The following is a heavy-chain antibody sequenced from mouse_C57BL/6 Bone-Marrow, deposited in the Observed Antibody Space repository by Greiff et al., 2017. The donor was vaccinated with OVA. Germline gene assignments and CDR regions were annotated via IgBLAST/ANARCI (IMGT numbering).Heavy chain of an antibody. CDR3: TREENYYLFAY. Sequence: EVKLVESGEGLVKPGGSLKLSCAASGFTFSSYAMSWVRQTPEKRLEWVAYISSGGDYIYYADTVKGRFTISRDNARNTLYLQMSSLKYEDTAMYYCTREENYYLFAYWGQGTLVTVSA. V-gene: IGHV5-9-1*02. CDR2: ISSGGDYI. J-gene: IGHJ3*01. D-gene: IGHD1-1*01. CDR1: GFTFSSYA.